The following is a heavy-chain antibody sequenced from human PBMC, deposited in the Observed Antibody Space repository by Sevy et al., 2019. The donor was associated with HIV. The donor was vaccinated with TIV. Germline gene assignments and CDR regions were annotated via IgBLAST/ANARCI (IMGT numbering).Heavy chain of an antibody. CDR2: IIPIFGTA. Sequence: ASVKVSCKASGGTFSSYAISWVRQAPGQGLEWMGGIIPIFGTANYAQKFQGRVTITADKSTSTAYMGLSSLRSEDTAVYYCAGLIAAAGIYYYYYMDVWGKGTTVTVSS. J-gene: IGHJ6*03. CDR1: GGTFSSYA. CDR3: AGLIAAAGIYYYYYMDV. V-gene: IGHV1-69*06. D-gene: IGHD6-13*01.